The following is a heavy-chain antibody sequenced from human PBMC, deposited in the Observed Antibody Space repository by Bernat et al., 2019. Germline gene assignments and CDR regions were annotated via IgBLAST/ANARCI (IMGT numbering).Heavy chain of an antibody. Sequence: EVQLLESGGGLVQPGGSLRLSCAASGFTFSSYAMSWVRQAPGKGLEWVSAISGSGGSTYYADSVKGRFTISRDNSKNTLYLQMNSLRAEDTAVYYCAKDRDYYGSGTYYYYGMDVWGQGTTVTVSS. D-gene: IGHD3-10*01. CDR3: AKDRDYYGSGTYYYYGMDV. CDR1: GFTFSSYA. V-gene: IGHV3-23*01. CDR2: ISGSGGST. J-gene: IGHJ6*02.